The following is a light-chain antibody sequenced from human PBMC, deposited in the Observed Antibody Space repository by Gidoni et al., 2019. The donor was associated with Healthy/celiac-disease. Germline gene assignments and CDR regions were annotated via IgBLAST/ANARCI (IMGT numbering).Light chain of an antibody. CDR1: QCISSW. CDR3: QQYNSYSWT. J-gene: IGKJ1*01. CDR2: KAS. V-gene: IGKV1-5*03. Sequence: DIQMTQSPSTLSASVGDRVTITCRASQCISSWLAWYQQKPGKAPKLLLYKASSLESGVPSRFSGSRSGTEFTLTISSLQPDDFATYSCQQYNSYSWTFGQGTKVEIK.